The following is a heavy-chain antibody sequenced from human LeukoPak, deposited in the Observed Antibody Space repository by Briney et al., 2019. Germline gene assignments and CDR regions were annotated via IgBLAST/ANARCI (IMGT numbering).Heavy chain of an antibody. CDR3: TRDHPMIVVVMLDY. D-gene: IGHD3-22*01. CDR2: ISSKAYGGTT. J-gene: IGHJ4*02. CDR1: GFTFGDYA. V-gene: IGHV3-49*03. Sequence: GGSLSLSCTASGFTFGDYAMSWFRQAPGKGLEWVGFISSKAYGGTTEYAASVKGRFTISRDDSKSIAYLQMNSLKTEDTAVYYCTRDHPMIVVVMLDYWGQGTLVTVSS.